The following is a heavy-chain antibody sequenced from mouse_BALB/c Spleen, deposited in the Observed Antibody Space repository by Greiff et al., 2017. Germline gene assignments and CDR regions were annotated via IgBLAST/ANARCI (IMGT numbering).Heavy chain of an antibody. CDR3: ASNWEGAWFAY. V-gene: IGHV14-3*02. CDR1: GFNIKDTY. J-gene: IGHJ3*01. D-gene: IGHD4-1*01. CDR2: IDPANGNT. Sequence: EVQLQQSGAELVKPGASVKLSCTASGFNIKDTYMHWVKQRPEQGLEWIGRIDPANGNTKYDPKFQGKATITADTSSNTAYLQLSSLTSEDTAVYYCASNWEGAWFAYWGQGTLVTVSA.